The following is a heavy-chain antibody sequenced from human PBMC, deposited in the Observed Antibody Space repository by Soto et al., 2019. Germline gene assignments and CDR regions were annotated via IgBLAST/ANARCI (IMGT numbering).Heavy chain of an antibody. D-gene: IGHD2-15*01. J-gene: IGHJ4*02. CDR2: ISISGSYI. CDR3: ERPAYCRSGRRSFDY. V-gene: IGHV3-21*06. CDR1: GFTFSSYS. Sequence: GGSLRLSCAASGFTFSSYSMNWVRQAPGKGLEWVSSISISGSYIYYADSVQGRFSVSRDNAKNLLYLHMNRLRAEDTAVYNCERPAYCRSGRRSFDYWGQGSRVTVSS.